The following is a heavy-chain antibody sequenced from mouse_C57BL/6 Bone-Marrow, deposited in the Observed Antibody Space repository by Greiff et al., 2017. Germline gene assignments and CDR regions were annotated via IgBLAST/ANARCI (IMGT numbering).Heavy chain of an antibody. J-gene: IGHJ2*01. CDR1: GYTFTSYG. V-gene: IGHV1-81*01. Sequence: VKLMESGAELARPGASVKLSCKASGYTFTSYGISWVKQSTGQGLEWIGEIYPRSGNTYYNEKFKGKATLTADKSSSTAYMELRSLTSEDSAVYFGARAGAYYSNYFDYWGQGTTLTVSS. D-gene: IGHD2-5*01. CDR2: IYPRSGNT. CDR3: ARAGAYYSNYFDY.